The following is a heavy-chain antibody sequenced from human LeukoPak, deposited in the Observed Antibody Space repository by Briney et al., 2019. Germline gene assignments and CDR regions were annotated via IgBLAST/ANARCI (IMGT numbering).Heavy chain of an antibody. J-gene: IGHJ4*02. CDR1: GYSISSGYY. CDR2: IYHSGST. CDR3: ARQTGTTPGFDY. Sequence: SETLSLTCAVSGYSISSGYYWGWIRQPPGKGLEWIGSIYHSGSTYYNPSLKSRVTISVDTSKNQFSLELSSVTAADTAVYYCARQTGTTPGFDYWGQGTLVTVSS. D-gene: IGHD1-1*01. V-gene: IGHV4-38-2*01.